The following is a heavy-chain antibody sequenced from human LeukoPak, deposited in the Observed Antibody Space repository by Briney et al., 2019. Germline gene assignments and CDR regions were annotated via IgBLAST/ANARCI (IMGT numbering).Heavy chain of an antibody. CDR1: GFNFGSYG. Sequence: GGSLRLSCAASGFNFGSYGMTWVRQAPGKGPEWVSATSANGDGAYYADSVKGRFIISRDNSRKILYLQMNTLRETDTAVHYCAKFRSPQISPQFRFLEWLFDSWGQGTLVTVSS. V-gene: IGHV3-23*01. CDR2: TSANGDGA. J-gene: IGHJ4*02. CDR3: AKFRSPQISPQFRFLEWLFDS. D-gene: IGHD3-3*01.